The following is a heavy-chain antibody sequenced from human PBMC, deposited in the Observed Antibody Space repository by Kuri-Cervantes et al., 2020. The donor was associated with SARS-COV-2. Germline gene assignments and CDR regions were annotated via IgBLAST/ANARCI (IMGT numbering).Heavy chain of an antibody. V-gene: IGHV4-38-2*02. CDR3: VREAGATGGWVDY. CDR2: IYHSGST. J-gene: IGHJ4*02. Sequence: SQTLSLTCAVSGYSISSGYYWGWIRQPPGKGLEWIGSIYHSGSTYYNPSLKSRVTISVDTSKNQFSLKLSSVTAADTAVYYCVREAGATGGWVDYWGQGTLVTVSS. D-gene: IGHD1-26*01. CDR1: GYSISSGYY.